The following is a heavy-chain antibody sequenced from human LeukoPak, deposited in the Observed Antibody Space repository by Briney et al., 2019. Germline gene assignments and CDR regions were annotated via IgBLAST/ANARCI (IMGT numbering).Heavy chain of an antibody. J-gene: IGHJ4*02. CDR3: ATQEYVGASGYDYDY. V-gene: IGHV3-23*01. CDR1: GFTFSSYA. D-gene: IGHD5-12*01. CDR2: ISGSGGST. Sequence: QTVGSLRLSCAASGFTFSSYAMSWVRQAPGKGLEWVSAISGSGGSTYYADSVKGRFTISRDNSKNTLYLQMNSLRAEDTAVYYCATQEYVGASGYDYDYWGQGTLVTVSS.